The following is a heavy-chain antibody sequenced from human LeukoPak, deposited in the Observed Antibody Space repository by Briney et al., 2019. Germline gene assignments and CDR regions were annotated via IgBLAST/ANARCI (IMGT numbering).Heavy chain of an antibody. Sequence: GGSLRLSCAASGFTFSSYGMHWVRQAPGKGLEWVAVIWYDGSGKYYTDSVKGRFTISRDNSKNTLYLQMNSLRAEDMAIYYCARAGDAFDIWGQGTMVTVSS. V-gene: IGHV3-33*01. CDR2: IWYDGSGK. CDR3: ARAGDAFDI. J-gene: IGHJ3*02. CDR1: GFTFSSYG.